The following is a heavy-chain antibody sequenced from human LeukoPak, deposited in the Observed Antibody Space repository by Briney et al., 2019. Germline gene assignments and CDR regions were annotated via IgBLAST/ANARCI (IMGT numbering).Heavy chain of an antibody. J-gene: IGHJ6*03. CDR1: GDSVSSNSAA. V-gene: IGHV6-1*01. CDR3: ARDLGYSYVRGGSYYYYYMDV. Sequence: SQTLSLTCAISGDSVSSNSAAWNWIRQSPSRGLEWLGRTYYRSKWYNDYAVSVKSRITINPDTSKNQFSLQLNSVTPEDTAVYYCARDLGYSYVRGGSYYYYYMDVWGKGTTVTVSS. CDR2: TYYRSKWYN. D-gene: IGHD5-18*01.